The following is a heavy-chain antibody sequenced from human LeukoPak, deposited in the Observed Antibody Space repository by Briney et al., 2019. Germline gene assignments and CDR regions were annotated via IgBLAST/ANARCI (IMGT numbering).Heavy chain of an antibody. CDR3: AREAPYYYGSGSGYWFDP. V-gene: IGHV4-59*01. CDR2: IYYSGST. CDR1: GGSISSYY. D-gene: IGHD3-10*01. J-gene: IGHJ5*02. Sequence: PSETLSLTCTVSGGSISSYYWSWIRQPPGKGLEWIGYIYYSGSTNYNPSLKSRVTISVDTSKNQFSLKLSSVTAADTAVYYCAREAPYYYGSGSGYWFDPWGQGTLVTVSS.